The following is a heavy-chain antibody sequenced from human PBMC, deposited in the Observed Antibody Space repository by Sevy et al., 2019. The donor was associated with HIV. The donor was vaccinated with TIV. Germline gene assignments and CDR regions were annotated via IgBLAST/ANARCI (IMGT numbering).Heavy chain of an antibody. CDR3: ARVRVVAATTDAFDI. J-gene: IGHJ3*02. V-gene: IGHV3-30*04. CDR2: ISNDGSNK. CDR1: GFTFSSYA. D-gene: IGHD2-15*01. Sequence: GGSLRLSCAASGFTFSSYAMHWVRQAPGKGLEWVAVISNDGSNKYYADSVKGRFTISRDNSKNTLYLQMNSLRAEDTAVYYCARVRVVAATTDAFDIWGQGTMVTVSS.